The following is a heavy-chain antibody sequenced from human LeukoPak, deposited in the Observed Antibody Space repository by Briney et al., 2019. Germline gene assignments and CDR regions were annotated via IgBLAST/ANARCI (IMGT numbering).Heavy chain of an antibody. CDR3: ARESIAVAGNWFDP. J-gene: IGHJ5*02. D-gene: IGHD6-19*01. Sequence: PGGSLRLSCAASGFTFSSYAMHWVRQAPGKGLEWVAVISYDGSNKYYADSVKGRFTISRDNSKNTLYLQMNSLRAEDTAVYYCARESIAVAGNWFDPWGQGTLVTVSS. CDR1: GFTFSSYA. V-gene: IGHV3-30-3*01. CDR2: ISYDGSNK.